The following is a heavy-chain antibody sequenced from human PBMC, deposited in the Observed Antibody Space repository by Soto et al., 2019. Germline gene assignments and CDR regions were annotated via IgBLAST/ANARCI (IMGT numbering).Heavy chain of an antibody. V-gene: IGHV4-59*12. CDR3: ARTESGTFDP. D-gene: IGHD1-7*01. J-gene: IGHJ5*02. CDR2: IYYSGST. Sequence: PSETLSLTCTVAGGSISSYYWSWIRQPPGKGLEWIGYIYYSGSTNYNPSLKSRVTISVDRSKNQFSLKLSSVTAADTAVYYCARTESGTFDPWGQGTLVTVSS. CDR1: GGSISSYY.